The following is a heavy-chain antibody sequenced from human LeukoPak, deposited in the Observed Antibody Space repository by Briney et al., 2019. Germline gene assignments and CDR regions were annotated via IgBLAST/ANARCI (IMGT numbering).Heavy chain of an antibody. D-gene: IGHD4/OR15-4a*01. CDR1: NVSMNGYY. CDR2: IFSSGAT. V-gene: IGHV4-59*12. J-gene: IGHJ4*02. CDR3: ARRAKGAYCFDY. Sequence: SETLSLTCTVSNVSMNGYYWSWIRQPPEKGLEWMGYIFSSGATNFNPSLKSRVSILVDTSKNQFSLRLSSVTAADTAVYYCARRAKGAYCFDYWGQGTVVTFSS.